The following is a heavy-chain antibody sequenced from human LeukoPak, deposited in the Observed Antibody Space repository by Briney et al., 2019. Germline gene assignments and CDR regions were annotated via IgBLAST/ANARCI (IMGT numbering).Heavy chain of an antibody. CDR2: ISSSSSYI. CDR1: GFTFSSYS. D-gene: IGHD2-21*01. J-gene: IGHJ4*02. Sequence: GGSLRLSCAASGFTFSSYSMNWVRQAPGKGLEWVSSISSSSSYIYYADSVKGRFTISRDNAKNSLYLQMNRLRAEDAAVYYCAKAPVTTCSGAYCYPFDYWGQGTLVTVSS. CDR3: AKAPVTTCSGAYCYPFDY. V-gene: IGHV3-21*04.